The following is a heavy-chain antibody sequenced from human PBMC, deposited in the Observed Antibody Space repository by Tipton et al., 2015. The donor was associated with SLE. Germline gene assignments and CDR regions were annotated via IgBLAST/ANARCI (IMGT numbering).Heavy chain of an antibody. D-gene: IGHD6-13*01. J-gene: IGHJ3*02. CDR1: GFTFSDYY. Sequence: SLRLSCAASGFTFSDYYMNWVRQAPGKGLEWVSSISSSSTIYYADSVKGRFTISRDNSKNTLYLQMNSLRAEDTAVYYCARSTNSSWDAFDIWGQGTMVTVSS. CDR3: ARSTNSSWDAFDI. CDR2: ISSSSTI. V-gene: IGHV3-69-1*01.